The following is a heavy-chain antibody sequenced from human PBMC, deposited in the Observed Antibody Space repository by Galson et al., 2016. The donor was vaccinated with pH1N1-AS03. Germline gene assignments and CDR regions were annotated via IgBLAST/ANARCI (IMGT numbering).Heavy chain of an antibody. Sequence: SLRLSCAGSGFTFDAYAMHWVRQAPGKGLEWVSGIDWNSDTVDYTDSVKGRFTISRDNAKNSLYLQMNSLRGGDTALYYCAKSPGYCSSGSCSDPGYFDSWGQGTLVTVSS. CDR3: AKSPGYCSSGSCSDPGYFDS. CDR2: IDWNSDTV. D-gene: IGHD2-15*01. J-gene: IGHJ4*02. V-gene: IGHV3-9*01. CDR1: GFTFDAYA.